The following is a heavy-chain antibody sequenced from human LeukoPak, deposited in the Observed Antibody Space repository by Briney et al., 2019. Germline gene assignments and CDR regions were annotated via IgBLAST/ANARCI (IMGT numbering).Heavy chain of an antibody. Sequence: PSETLSLTCTVSGGSISSYYWSWIRQPAGKGLEWIGRFYTGGSTNYNPSLKSRVTISVDTSKNQFSLKLSSVTAADTAVYYCARALVVVAPRSAFDIWGQGTMVTVSS. CDR2: FYTGGST. CDR1: GGSISSYY. D-gene: IGHD2-15*01. CDR3: ARALVVVAPRSAFDI. V-gene: IGHV4-4*07. J-gene: IGHJ3*02.